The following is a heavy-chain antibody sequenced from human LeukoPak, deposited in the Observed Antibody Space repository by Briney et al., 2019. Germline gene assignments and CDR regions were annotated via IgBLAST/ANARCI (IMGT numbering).Heavy chain of an antibody. CDR3: ARGVTNYGGNPGVHDY. D-gene: IGHD4-23*01. Sequence: GASVKVSCKASGGTFSSYAISWVRQAPGQGLEWMGGIIPIFGTANYAQKFQGRVTITADKSTSTAYMELSSLRSEDTAVYYCARGVTNYGGNPGVHDYWGQGTLVTISS. V-gene: IGHV1-69*06. CDR2: IIPIFGTA. J-gene: IGHJ4*02. CDR1: GGTFSSYA.